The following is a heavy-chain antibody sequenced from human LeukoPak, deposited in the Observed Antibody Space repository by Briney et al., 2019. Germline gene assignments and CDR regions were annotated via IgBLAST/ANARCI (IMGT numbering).Heavy chain of an antibody. Sequence: GGSLRLSCAASGFTVSSNYMTWVRQAPGKGLERVSVIYSGGSTYYADSVKGRFTVSRDNSKNTMYLQMNSLRADDTAVYYCARGRLSTVVSPLWDWGQGTLVTVSS. CDR1: GFTVSSNY. CDR2: IYSGGST. CDR3: ARGRLSTVVSPLWD. V-gene: IGHV3-66*01. J-gene: IGHJ4*02. D-gene: IGHD4-23*01.